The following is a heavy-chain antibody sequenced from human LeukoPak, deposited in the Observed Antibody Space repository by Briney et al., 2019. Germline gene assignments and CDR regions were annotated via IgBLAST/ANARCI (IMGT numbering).Heavy chain of an antibody. CDR3: ASGLIAAAGTPFDY. V-gene: IGHV4-59*01. D-gene: IGHD6-13*01. CDR2: IYYSGST. Sequence: PSETLSLTCTVSGGSISSYYWSWIRQPPGKGLEWIGYIYYSGSTNYIPSLKSRVTISVDTSKNQFSLKLSSVTAADTAVYYCASGLIAAAGTPFDYWGQGTLVTVSS. J-gene: IGHJ4*02. CDR1: GGSISSYY.